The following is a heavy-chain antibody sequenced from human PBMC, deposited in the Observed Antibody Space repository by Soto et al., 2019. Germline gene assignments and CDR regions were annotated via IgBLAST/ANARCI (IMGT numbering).Heavy chain of an antibody. CDR2: IYPGDSDS. Sequence: GESLKISCKGSGYSFTSYWIGWVRQMPGKGLEWRGIIYPGDSDSRYSRSFQGQVTISADKAISTAYVQWSSPKASDTAMYYCARQAAYSSSSHGRGYNYYYYYGMDVGGQGTTVNVSS. CDR1: GYSFTSYW. J-gene: IGHJ6*02. D-gene: IGHD6-6*01. V-gene: IGHV5-51*01. CDR3: ARQAAYSSSSHGRGYNYYYYYGMDV.